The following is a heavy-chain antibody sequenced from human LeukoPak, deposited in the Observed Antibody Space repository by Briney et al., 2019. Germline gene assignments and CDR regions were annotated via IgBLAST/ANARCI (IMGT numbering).Heavy chain of an antibody. D-gene: IGHD6-6*01. J-gene: IGHJ4*02. CDR3: VKDRSIAAPNNDFFDS. V-gene: IGHV3-30*14. Sequence: QTGGSLGLSCAASGFTFRNYVIHWVRQAPGKGLEWVAVTSSDLNVKLYADSVKGRFTISRDNSKNTLYLQMSSLRADDTAVYYCVKDRSIAAPNNDFFDSWGQGALVTVSS. CDR2: TSSDLNVK. CDR1: GFTFRNYV.